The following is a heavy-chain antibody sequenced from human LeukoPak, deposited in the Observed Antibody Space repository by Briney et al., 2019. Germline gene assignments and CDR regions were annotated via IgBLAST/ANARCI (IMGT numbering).Heavy chain of an antibody. CDR1: GGSFSAYY. D-gene: IGHD6-19*01. CDR2: ITHSGST. V-gene: IGHV4-34*01. Sequence: SETLSLTCGVYGGSFSAYYGTWIRQPPGKGLEWIGEITHSGSTEYNPSLESRVTMSVDTSKNQFSLKLTSLTAADTAVYYCARGGTVAGYRSPLKSHFDSWGQGTLVTVSS. J-gene: IGHJ4*02. CDR3: ARGGTVAGYRSPLKSHFDS.